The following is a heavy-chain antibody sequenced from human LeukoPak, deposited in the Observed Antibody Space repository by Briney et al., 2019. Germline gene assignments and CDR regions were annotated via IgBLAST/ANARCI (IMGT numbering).Heavy chain of an antibody. Sequence: XXILGIANYAQKFQGRVTITADKSTSTAYMELSSLRSEDTAVYYCARGLRGYSYGYRGYYFDYWGQGTLVTVSS. D-gene: IGHD5-18*01. CDR2: XXILGIA. J-gene: IGHJ4*02. V-gene: IGHV1-69*04. CDR3: ARGLRGYSYGYRGYYFDY.